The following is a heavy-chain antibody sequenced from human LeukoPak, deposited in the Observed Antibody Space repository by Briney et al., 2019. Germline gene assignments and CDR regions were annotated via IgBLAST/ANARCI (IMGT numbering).Heavy chain of an antibody. CDR1: GFTFSSYA. V-gene: IGHV3-23*01. CDR3: AKMDPYCGGDCSTLLTNFDY. D-gene: IGHD2-21*02. CDR2: ISGSGGST. Sequence: GGSLRLSCAASGFTFSSYAMSWVRQAPGKGLEWVSAISGSGGSTYYADSVKGRFTISRDNSKNTLYLQMNSLRAEDTAVYYCAKMDPYCGGDCSTLLTNFDYWGQGTLVTVSS. J-gene: IGHJ4*02.